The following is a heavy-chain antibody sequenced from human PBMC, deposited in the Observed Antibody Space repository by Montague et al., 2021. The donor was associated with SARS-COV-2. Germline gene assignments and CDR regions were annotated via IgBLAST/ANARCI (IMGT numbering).Heavy chain of an antibody. D-gene: IGHD3-9*01. CDR2: IDWDDDK. CDR3: ARIRDYDILPGCYYGFDY. CDR1: GFSLSTSGMF. V-gene: IGHV2-70*01. Sequence: PALVKPTQTLTLTCTFSGFSLSTSGMFVSWIRQPPGKALEWLALIDWDDDKYYSTSLKTRLTISKDTSKHQVVLTMTNMDPVDTATYYCARIRDYDILPGCYYGFDYWGQGTLVTVSS. J-gene: IGHJ4*02.